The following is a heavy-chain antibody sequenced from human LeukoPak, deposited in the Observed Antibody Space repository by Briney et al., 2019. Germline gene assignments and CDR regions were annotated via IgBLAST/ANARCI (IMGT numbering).Heavy chain of an antibody. Sequence: SVKVSCKASGGTFSSYAISWVRQAPGQGLEWMGRIIPILGTANYAQKFQGRVTITADKSTSTAYMELSSLRSEDTAVYYCARVGYYYYYGMDVWGQGTTVTVSS. CDR3: ARVGYYYYYGMDV. V-gene: IGHV1-69*04. J-gene: IGHJ6*02. CDR1: GGTFSSYA. CDR2: IIPILGTA.